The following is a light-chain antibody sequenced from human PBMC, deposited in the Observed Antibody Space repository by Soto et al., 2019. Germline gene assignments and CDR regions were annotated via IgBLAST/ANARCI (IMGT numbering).Light chain of an antibody. CDR1: QSVLYSSNNKNY. CDR3: QQYYSTLPRLT. CDR2: WAS. Sequence: DIVMTQSPDSLAVSLGERATINCKSSQSVLYSSNNKNYLAWYQQKPGQPPKLLIYWASTRESGVPDRFSGSGSGTDFTLTISSLQAEDVAVYYCQQYYSTLPRLTFGGGTKVEIK. J-gene: IGKJ4*01. V-gene: IGKV4-1*01.